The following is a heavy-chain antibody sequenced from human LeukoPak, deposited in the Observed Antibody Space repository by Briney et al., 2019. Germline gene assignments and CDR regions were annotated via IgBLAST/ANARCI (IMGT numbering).Heavy chain of an antibody. Sequence: SETLSLTCTVSGGSISSSSYYWGWIRQPPGKGLEWIGSIYYSGSTYYNPSLKSRVTISVDTSKNQFSLKLSSVTAADTAVYYCARHDYVWGSYRHNWFDPWGQGTLVTVSS. CDR1: GGSISSSSYY. J-gene: IGHJ5*02. D-gene: IGHD3-16*02. CDR3: ARHDYVWGSYRHNWFDP. CDR2: IYYSGST. V-gene: IGHV4-39*01.